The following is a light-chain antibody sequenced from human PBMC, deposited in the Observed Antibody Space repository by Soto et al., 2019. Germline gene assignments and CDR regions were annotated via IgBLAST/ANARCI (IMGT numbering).Light chain of an antibody. CDR1: QSVSSK. CDR2: AAS. V-gene: IGKV3-15*01. J-gene: IGKJ2*01. Sequence: EIVMTQSPATLSVSPGERATLSCRASQSVSSKLAWYQQKPGKATRLLIYAASTRSTGIPARFSGSGSGTEFPLTITRLQSEDFEFYYCQQYSNWPPHTFGQGTKLEIK. CDR3: QQYSNWPPHT.